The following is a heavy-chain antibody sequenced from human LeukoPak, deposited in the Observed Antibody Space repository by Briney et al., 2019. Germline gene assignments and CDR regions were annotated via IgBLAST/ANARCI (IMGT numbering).Heavy chain of an antibody. D-gene: IGHD3-22*01. V-gene: IGHV3-53*05. Sequence: PGGSLRLSCAASGFTVSSNYMSWVRKAPGKGLEWVSVIYSGGSTYYADSVKGRFTVSRDNSKNTLYLQMNSLRAEDTAVYYCAKDGGRITMIVVVTKDCDYWGQGTLVTVSS. CDR3: AKDGGRITMIVVVTKDCDY. CDR2: IYSGGST. J-gene: IGHJ4*02. CDR1: GFTVSSNY.